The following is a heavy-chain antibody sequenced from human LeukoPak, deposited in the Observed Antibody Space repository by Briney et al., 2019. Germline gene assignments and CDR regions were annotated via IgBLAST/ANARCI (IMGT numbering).Heavy chain of an antibody. J-gene: IGHJ4*02. D-gene: IGHD3-10*01. V-gene: IGHV4-4*08. Sequence: PSETLSLTCTVSGGSISSYYWGWIRQPPGKGLEWIGYIYFSGSTNYNPSLKSRVTISVDTSKNQFSLKLSSVTAADTAVYYCVYYYGSGSVEYWGQGTLVTVSS. CDR3: VYYYGSGSVEY. CDR2: IYFSGST. CDR1: GGSISSYY.